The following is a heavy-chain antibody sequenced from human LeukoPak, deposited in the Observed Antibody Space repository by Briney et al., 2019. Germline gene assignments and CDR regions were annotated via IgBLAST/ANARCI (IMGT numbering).Heavy chain of an antibody. D-gene: IGHD4-17*01. Sequence: GASVKVSCKASGYTFTGYYMHWVRQAPGQGLEWMGWINPNSGGTNYAQKFQGRVTMTRDTSISTAYMELSRLRSDDTAVYYCAREDPQTTVPEGMAVWGQGTTVTVSS. V-gene: IGHV1-2*02. J-gene: IGHJ6*02. CDR2: INPNSGGT. CDR1: GYTFTGYY. CDR3: AREDPQTTVPEGMAV.